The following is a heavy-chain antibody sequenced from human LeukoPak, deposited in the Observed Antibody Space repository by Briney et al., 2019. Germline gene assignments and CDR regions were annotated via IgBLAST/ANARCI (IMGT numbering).Heavy chain of an antibody. D-gene: IGHD3-10*01. Sequence: PGGSLRLSCAASGFTFSSYAMSWVRQAPGKGLEWVSGISGRDSTTYYADSVKGRFTISRENSKNTLYLQMNRLRAEDTAVYYCAKDQWWFGELHAFDIWGQGTMVTVSS. J-gene: IGHJ3*02. V-gene: IGHV3-23*01. CDR3: AKDQWWFGELHAFDI. CDR1: GFTFSSYA. CDR2: ISGRDSTT.